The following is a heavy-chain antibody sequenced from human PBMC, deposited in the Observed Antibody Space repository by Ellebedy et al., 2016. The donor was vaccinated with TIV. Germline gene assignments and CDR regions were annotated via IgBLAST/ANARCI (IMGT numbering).Heavy chain of an antibody. D-gene: IGHD4-11*01. CDR1: GFTVSSNY. V-gene: IGHV3-53*01. CDR2: FYSGGNT. CDR3: AREVYSSTWYDC. J-gene: IGHJ5*01. Sequence: GESLKISCTASGFTVSSNYMNWVRQAPGKGLEWVSVFYSGGNTYYADSVKGRFTLSRDNSKNTVYLQMNSRRAEDTAVYYCAREVYSSTWYDCWGQGTLVTVSS.